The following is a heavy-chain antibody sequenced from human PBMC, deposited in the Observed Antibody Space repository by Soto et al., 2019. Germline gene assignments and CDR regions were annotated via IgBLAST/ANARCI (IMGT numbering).Heavy chain of an antibody. Sequence: QITLKESGPTLVKPTQTLTLTCTFSGFSLSTSGVGVGWVRQPPGKALEWLTLLYWDDDRRYNPSLRNRLTFTKNTSKRQVVLTMANMNPVDPARYYCAHGSRIVRAPAVDYWGQGILVTVSS. CDR2: LYWDDDR. V-gene: IGHV2-5*02. J-gene: IGHJ4*02. D-gene: IGHD1-26*01. CDR3: AHGSRIVRAPAVDY. CDR1: GFSLSTSGVG.